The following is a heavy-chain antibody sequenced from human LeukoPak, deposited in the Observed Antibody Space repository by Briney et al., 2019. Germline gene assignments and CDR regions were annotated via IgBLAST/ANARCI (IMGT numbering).Heavy chain of an antibody. D-gene: IGHD3-16*02. CDR1: GFTFSDFS. CDR3: AKIDWGSYRFGYFDY. V-gene: IGHV3-48*01. J-gene: IGHJ4*02. CDR2: IGSAI. Sequence: GGSLRLSCVASGFTFSDFSLNWVRQAPGRGLEWISYIGSAIYYADSVKGRFTISRDNSKNTLYLQMNSLRAEDTVIYYCAKIDWGSYRFGYFDYWGQGILVTVSS.